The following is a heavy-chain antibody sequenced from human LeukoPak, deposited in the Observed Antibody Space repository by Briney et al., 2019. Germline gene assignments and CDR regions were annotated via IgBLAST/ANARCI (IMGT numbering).Heavy chain of an antibody. J-gene: IGHJ4*02. Sequence: PGGSLRLSCAASGFTFSSYVMHWVRQAPGKGLEWVAGISYDGNHKYYAESVKGRFTISRDNSKNTLYLQMNSLRDEGTAVYYCAKDWVVRGVISYWGQGTLVTVSS. V-gene: IGHV3-30*18. CDR3: AKDWVVRGVISY. CDR2: ISYDGNHK. D-gene: IGHD3-10*01. CDR1: GFTFSSYV.